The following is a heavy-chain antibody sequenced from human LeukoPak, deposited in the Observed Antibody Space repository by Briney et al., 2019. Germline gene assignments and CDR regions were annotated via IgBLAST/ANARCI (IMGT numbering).Heavy chain of an antibody. CDR2: INAYNGDT. D-gene: IGHD5-24*01. J-gene: IGHJ4*02. Sequence: ASVKVSCKASGYTFTNYGVSWVRQAPGQGLEWMGWINAYNGDTHYAQNLQGRLTMTTDTSTSMAFMELRSLRPDDTAVYFCVRDGDDFNFDYWGQGSLVTVSS. CDR3: VRDGDDFNFDY. V-gene: IGHV1-18*01. CDR1: GYTFTNYG.